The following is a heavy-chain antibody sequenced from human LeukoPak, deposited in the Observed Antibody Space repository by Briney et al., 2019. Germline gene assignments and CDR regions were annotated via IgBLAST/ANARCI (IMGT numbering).Heavy chain of an antibody. J-gene: IGHJ4*02. CDR2: ISAYNGNT. D-gene: IGHD2-15*01. V-gene: IGHV1-18*01. CDR1: AYIFTNYG. CDR3: ARVGEYCSGESCFDY. Sequence: ASVKVSCKASAYIFTNYGISWVRQAPGQGLEWMGWISAYNGNTDYAQKFQGRVTMTTDTSTSTAYMELRSLRSDDTAVYYRARVGEYCSGESCFDYWGQGTLVTVSS.